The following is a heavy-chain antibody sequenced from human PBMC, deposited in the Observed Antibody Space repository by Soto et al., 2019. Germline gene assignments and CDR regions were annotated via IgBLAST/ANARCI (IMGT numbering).Heavy chain of an antibody. J-gene: IGHJ5*02. V-gene: IGHV3-53*01. CDR3: ARVDDLDPYNWFDP. CDR1: GFTVSSND. D-gene: IGHD3-3*01. Sequence: GGSLRLSCAASGFTVSSNDMSWVRQAPGKGLEWVSVIYSGGSTYYADSVKGRFTISRDNSKNTLYLQMNSLRAEDTAVYYCARVDDLDPYNWFDPWGQGTLVNVSS. CDR2: IYSGGST.